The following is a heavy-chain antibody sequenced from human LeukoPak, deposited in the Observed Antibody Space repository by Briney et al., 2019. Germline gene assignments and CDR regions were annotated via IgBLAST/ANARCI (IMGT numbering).Heavy chain of an antibody. V-gene: IGHV3-21*04. J-gene: IGHJ4*02. CDR3: AKRMSNYYDSSGYYLTFDY. D-gene: IGHD3-22*01. Sequence: GGSLRLSCAASGFTFSSYSMNWVRQAPGKGLEWVSSISSSSSYIYYADSVKGRFTISRDNAKNTLYLQMNSLRAEDTAVYYCAKRMSNYYDSSGYYLTFDYWGQGTLVTVSS. CDR1: GFTFSSYS. CDR2: ISSSSSYI.